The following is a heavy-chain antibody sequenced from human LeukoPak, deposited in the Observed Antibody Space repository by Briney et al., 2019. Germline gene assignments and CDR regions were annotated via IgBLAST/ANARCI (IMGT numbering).Heavy chain of an antibody. J-gene: IGHJ4*02. V-gene: IGHV3-23*01. CDR1: GLTFSSYA. CDR2: ISGIGGSA. Sequence: GGSLRLSCAASGLTFSSYAMTWVRRAPGKGLEWVSAISGIGGSAFYADFVKGRFTTSRDNSKNTLYLQMNSLRAEDTAVYYCAKSSKAVMYYFDYWGQGTLVTVSS. CDR3: AKSSKAVMYYFDY. D-gene: IGHD3-16*01.